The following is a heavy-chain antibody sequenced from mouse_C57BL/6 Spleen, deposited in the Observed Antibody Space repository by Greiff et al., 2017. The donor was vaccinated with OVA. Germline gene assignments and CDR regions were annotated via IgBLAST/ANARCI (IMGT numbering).Heavy chain of an antibody. CDR1: GYSFTSYY. V-gene: IGHV1-66*01. J-gene: IGHJ2*01. CDR2: IYPGSGNT. D-gene: IGHD2-4*01. CDR3: ARDYDYDGFDY. Sequence: VKLMESGPELVKPGASVKISCKASGYSFTSYYIHWVKQRPGQGLEWIGWIYPGSGNTKYNEKFKGKATLTADTSSSTAYMQLSSLTSEDSAVYYCARDYDYDGFDYWGQGTTLTVSS.